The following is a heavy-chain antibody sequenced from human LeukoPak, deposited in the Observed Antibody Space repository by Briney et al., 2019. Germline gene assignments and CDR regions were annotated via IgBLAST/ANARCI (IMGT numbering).Heavy chain of an antibody. D-gene: IGHD1-7*01. CDR3: ARTPRGTGTEFDY. CDR1: GGTFSSYA. J-gene: IGHJ4*02. V-gene: IGHV1-69*06. Sequence: SVKVSCTASGGTFSSYAISWVRQAPGQGLEWMGRIIPIFGTANYAQKFQGRVTITADKSTSTAYMELSSLRSEDTAVYYCARTPRGTGTEFDYWGQGTLVTVSS. CDR2: IIPIFGTA.